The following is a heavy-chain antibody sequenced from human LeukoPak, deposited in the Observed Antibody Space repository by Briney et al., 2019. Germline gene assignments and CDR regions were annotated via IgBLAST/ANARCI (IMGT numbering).Heavy chain of an antibody. CDR2: ISSSSSDI. CDR1: GFTFSSYS. CDR3: ARDSFGDVVVEEDV. V-gene: IGHV3-21*01. Sequence: AGSLRLSCAASGFTFSSYSMNWVRQAPGQGLEWVSSISSSSSDIYYADSVKGRFTISRDNAKNSLYLQMNSLRAEDTAVYYCARDSFGDVVVEEDVWGKGTTVTVSS. D-gene: IGHD2-2*01. J-gene: IGHJ6*04.